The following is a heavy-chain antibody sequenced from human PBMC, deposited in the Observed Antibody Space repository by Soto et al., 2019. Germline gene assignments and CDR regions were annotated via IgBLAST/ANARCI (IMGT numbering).Heavy chain of an antibody. Sequence: SETLSLTCTVSGGSISSSSYYWGWIRQPPGKGLEWIGSIYYSGSTYYNPSLKSRVTISVDTSKNQFSLKLSSVTAADTAVYYCARDYGSSWYVWFDPWGQGTLVTVSS. D-gene: IGHD6-13*01. J-gene: IGHJ5*02. CDR2: IYYSGST. V-gene: IGHV4-39*07. CDR1: GGSISSSSYY. CDR3: ARDYGSSWYVWFDP.